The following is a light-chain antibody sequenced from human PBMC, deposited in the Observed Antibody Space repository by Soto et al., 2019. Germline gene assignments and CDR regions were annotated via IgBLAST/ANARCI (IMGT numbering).Light chain of an antibody. CDR1: QSISSY. J-gene: IGKJ1*01. CDR3: QQSYSPPRT. V-gene: IGKV1-39*01. CDR2: AAS. Sequence: DIQMTQSPSSLSASVGDRVTITCRASQSISSYLNWYQQKPGKAPKLLIYAASSLQSGVPSRFSGSGSGKDFTLTISSLPPDDFANYYCQQSYSPPRTFGQGTKVEIK.